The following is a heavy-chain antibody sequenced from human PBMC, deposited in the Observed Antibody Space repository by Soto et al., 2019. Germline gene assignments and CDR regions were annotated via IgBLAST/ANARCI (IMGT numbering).Heavy chain of an antibody. CDR3: AKDLGPPRYSSSSVTFCDS. J-gene: IGHJ4*02. V-gene: IGHV3-23*01. D-gene: IGHD6-13*01. CDR2: IIAGGGAT. CDR1: GFTFSNHA. Sequence: GGSLRLSCAASGFTFSNHAMSWVRQAPGKGLEWVSAIIAGGGATYNADSVKGRFAISRDNSKNTLYLQMNSLRAEDTAIYYCAKDLGPPRYSSSSVTFCDSWGQGTLVTVSS.